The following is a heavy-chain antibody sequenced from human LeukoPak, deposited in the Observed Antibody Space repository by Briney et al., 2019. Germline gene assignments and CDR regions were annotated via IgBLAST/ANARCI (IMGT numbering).Heavy chain of an antibody. CDR3: AGYFYGSGRGGRDY. V-gene: IGHV1-69*06. CDR1: GGTFSSYA. D-gene: IGHD3-10*01. CDR2: IIPIFGTA. Sequence: SVKVSCKASGGTFSSYAISWVRQAPGQGLEWMGGIIPIFGTANYAQKFQGRVTITADKSTSTAYMELSSLRSEDTAVYYCAGYFYGSGRGGRDYWGQGTLVTVSS. J-gene: IGHJ4*02.